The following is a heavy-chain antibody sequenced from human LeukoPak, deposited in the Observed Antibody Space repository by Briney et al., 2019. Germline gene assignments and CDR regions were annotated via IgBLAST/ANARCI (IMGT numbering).Heavy chain of an antibody. D-gene: IGHD3-10*01. V-gene: IGHV3-23*01. CDR1: GFTFSSYG. CDR3: ARGGVNTMVRGVIRYYYMDV. CDR2: ISGSGGST. Sequence: PGGSLRLSCAASGFTFSSYGMRWVRQAPGKGLEWVSAISGSGGSTYYADSVKGRFTISRDNSKNTLYLQMNSLRAEDTAVYYCARGGVNTMVRGVIRYYYMDVWGKGTTVTISS. J-gene: IGHJ6*03.